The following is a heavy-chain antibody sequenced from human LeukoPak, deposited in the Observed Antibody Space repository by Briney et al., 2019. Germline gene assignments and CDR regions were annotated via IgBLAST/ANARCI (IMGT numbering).Heavy chain of an antibody. CDR3: ARAGYDSSGYYRHSDY. CDR1: GFTFSRFW. CDR2: IDGDGSST. D-gene: IGHD3-22*01. J-gene: IGHJ4*02. Sequence: GGSLRLSRAASGFTFSRFWMHWVRQAPGKGLVWLSRIDGDGSSTTYADSVKGRFTISRDNAKNTLFLHMDSLRAEDTAVYYCARAGYDSSGYYRHSDYWGQGTLVTVSS. V-gene: IGHV3-74*01.